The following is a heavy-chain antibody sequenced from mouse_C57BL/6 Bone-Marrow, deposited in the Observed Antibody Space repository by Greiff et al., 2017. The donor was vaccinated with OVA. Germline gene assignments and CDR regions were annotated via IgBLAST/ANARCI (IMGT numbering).Heavy chain of an antibody. CDR3: ARLMEGAMDY. Sequence: QVQLQQSGAELARPGASVKLSCKASGYTFTSYGISWVKQRTGQGLEWIGEINPRSGNTYYNEKFKGKATLTADKSSSTVYMELRSLTSEDSSVYFCARLMEGAMDYWGQGTSVTVSS. CDR2: INPRSGNT. V-gene: IGHV1-81*01. J-gene: IGHJ4*01. D-gene: IGHD2-3*01. CDR1: GYTFTSYG.